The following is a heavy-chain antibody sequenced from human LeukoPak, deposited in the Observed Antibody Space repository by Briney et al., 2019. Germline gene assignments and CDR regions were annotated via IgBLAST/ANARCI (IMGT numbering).Heavy chain of an antibody. D-gene: IGHD3-9*01. V-gene: IGHV4-59*01. Sequence: SETLSLTCTVPGGSIRRYYWSWIRQSPGKGLEWIGKIYYNGSTDYNPSLKSRVTMSVDTSKNQLSLKLKSVTAADTAVYFCARGRYFDWLLKVDMGGGYSFDMWGQGTMVTVSS. J-gene: IGHJ3*02. CDR3: ARGRYFDWLLKVDMGGGYSFDM. CDR2: IYYNGST. CDR1: GGSIRRYY.